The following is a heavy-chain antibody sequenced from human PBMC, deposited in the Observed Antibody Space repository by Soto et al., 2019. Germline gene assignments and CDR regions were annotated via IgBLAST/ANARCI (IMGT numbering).Heavy chain of an antibody. Sequence: QVKLHESGPGLVKPSQTLSLTCNVSGGSIGSGGFYWNWIRQHPGKGLEWIGSIYYSGSTFYNPSLESRLTMSVDTSKNQFSLKLTSLTAADTAVYYCARGQAAAGLFDYWGQGTLVPVSS. CDR3: ARGQAAAGLFDY. CDR1: GGSIGSGGFY. J-gene: IGHJ4*02. V-gene: IGHV4-31*03. D-gene: IGHD6-13*01. CDR2: IYYSGST.